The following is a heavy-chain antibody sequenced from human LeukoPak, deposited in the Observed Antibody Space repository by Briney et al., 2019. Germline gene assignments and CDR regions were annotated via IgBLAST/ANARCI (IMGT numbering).Heavy chain of an antibody. CDR3: AKDRRTVDAFDI. CDR1: GFTFRRYD. D-gene: IGHD1-1*01. V-gene: IGHV3-23*01. Sequence: PGGSLRLSCAASGFTFRRYDMSWVRQAPGKGLEWVSAISGNGDSTYYVDSVKGRFTISRDNSKNTLYLQMNSLRAEDTAVYYCAKDRRTVDAFDIRGQGTMVTVSS. CDR2: ISGNGDST. J-gene: IGHJ3*02.